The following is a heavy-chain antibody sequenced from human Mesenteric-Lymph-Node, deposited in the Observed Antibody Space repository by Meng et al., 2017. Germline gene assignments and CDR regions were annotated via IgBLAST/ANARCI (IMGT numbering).Heavy chain of an antibody. V-gene: IGHV3-21*01. D-gene: IGHD3-16*01. CDR1: GFTFSSYS. CDR2: ISSSSSYI. CDR3: ARVRRDWGDAFDV. J-gene: IGHJ3*01. Sequence: GESLKISCAASGFTFSSYSMNWVRQAPGKGLEWVSSISSSSSYIYYADSVKGRFTISRDNAKNSLYLQLNSLRADDTAVYYCARVRRDWGDAFDVWGQGAMVTVSS.